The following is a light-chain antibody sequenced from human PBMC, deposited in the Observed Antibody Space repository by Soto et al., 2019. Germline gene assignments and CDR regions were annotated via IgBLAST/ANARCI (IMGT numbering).Light chain of an antibody. CDR2: SAS. J-gene: IGKJ1*01. CDR3: QQYLNWT. V-gene: IGKV3-15*01. CDR1: ERVSTN. Sequence: DIVMTQSPLTLSVSPGESATLSCRASERVSTNLAWYQQTPGQAPRLLIYSASRRPTDIPVRFSGSGSGAEFTLTISNLQSEDFAVYYCQQYLNWTFGQGTKVDIK.